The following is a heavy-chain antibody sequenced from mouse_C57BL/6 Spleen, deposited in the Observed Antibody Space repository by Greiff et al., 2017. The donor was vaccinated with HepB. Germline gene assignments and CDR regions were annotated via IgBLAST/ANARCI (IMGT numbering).Heavy chain of an antibody. D-gene: IGHD2-14*01. V-gene: IGHV1-69*01. Sequence: QVQLQQPGAELVMPGASVKLSCKASGYTFTSYWMHWVKQRPGQGLEWIGEIDPSDSYTNYNQKFKGKSTLTVDKSSGTAYMQLSSLTSEDSAVYYCARSGVRRGYYAMDYWGQGTSVTVSS. CDR1: GYTFTSYW. J-gene: IGHJ4*01. CDR2: IDPSDSYT. CDR3: ARSGVRRGYYAMDY.